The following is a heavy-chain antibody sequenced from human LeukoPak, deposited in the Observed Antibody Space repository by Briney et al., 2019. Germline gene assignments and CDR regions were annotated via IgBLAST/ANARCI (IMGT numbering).Heavy chain of an antibody. D-gene: IGHD2-8*02. CDR2: IWPDGTIQ. CDR1: GFIFSYYG. J-gene: IGHJ4*02. CDR3: ARHNHDWGWDF. Sequence: PGGSLRLSSAASGFIFSYYGMHWVRQAPGKGLEWLAVIWPDGTIQYYADPVKGRFTISRDNSKNTLYLQLTGLRADDSAVYYCARHNHDWGWDFWGQGAQVTVSS. V-gene: IGHV3-33*01.